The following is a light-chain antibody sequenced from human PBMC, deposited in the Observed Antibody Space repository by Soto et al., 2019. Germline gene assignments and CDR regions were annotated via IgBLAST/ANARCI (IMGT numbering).Light chain of an antibody. V-gene: IGKV3-15*01. CDR2: GAS. J-gene: IGKJ2*01. CDR1: QSVSSD. CDR3: QQYNNWPPYT. Sequence: EIVMTQSPATLSVSPGERATLSCRASQSVSSDLAWYQQKPGQAPRLLIYGASTRATGIPARLSGSGSGTEFTLTISSLQADDCAVYYCQQYNNWPPYTFGQGTKLEIK.